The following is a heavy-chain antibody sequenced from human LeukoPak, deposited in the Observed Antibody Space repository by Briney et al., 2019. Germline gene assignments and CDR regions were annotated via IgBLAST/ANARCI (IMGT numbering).Heavy chain of an antibody. CDR2: IRADGITT. Sequence: GGSLRLSCAVSGFTFDDYAMRWVRQAPGKGLEWVSLIRADGITTYYADSVKGRFTISRDSSKNSLYLQMNSLRTEDSALYYCAKDYYWGQGTLVTVSS. CDR3: AKDYY. CDR1: GFTFDDYA. J-gene: IGHJ4*02. V-gene: IGHV3-43*02.